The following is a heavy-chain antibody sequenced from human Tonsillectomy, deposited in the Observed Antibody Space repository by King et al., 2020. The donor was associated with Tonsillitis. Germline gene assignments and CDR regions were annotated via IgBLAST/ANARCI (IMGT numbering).Heavy chain of an antibody. CDR1: GFTFDDYA. J-gene: IGHJ3*02. Sequence: VQLVESGGGLVQPGRSLRLSCAASGFTFDDYAMHWVRQAPGKGLEWVSGISWNSGSIGYADSVKGRFTISRDNAKNSLYLQMNSLRAEDTALYYCAKAPKNPYGRTQWYWTPGGFDIWGQGTMVTVSS. CDR2: ISWNSGSI. V-gene: IGHV3-9*01. D-gene: IGHD2-8*02. CDR3: AKAPKNPYGRTQWYWTPGGFDI.